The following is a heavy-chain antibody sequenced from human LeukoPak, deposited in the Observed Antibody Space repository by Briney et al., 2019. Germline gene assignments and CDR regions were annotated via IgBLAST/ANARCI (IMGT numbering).Heavy chain of an antibody. CDR3: ARDRSYIMDV. Sequence: SQTLSLTCTVSGGSISSGDDYWSWIRQPPGKGLEWIGYIHYSGGTYYNPSLKSRLTISVDTSKNRFSLKLSSVTAADTAVYFCARDRSYIMDVWGQGTTVTVSS. CDR2: IHYSGGT. J-gene: IGHJ6*02. D-gene: IGHD4-4*01. CDR1: GGSISSGDDY. V-gene: IGHV4-30-4*01.